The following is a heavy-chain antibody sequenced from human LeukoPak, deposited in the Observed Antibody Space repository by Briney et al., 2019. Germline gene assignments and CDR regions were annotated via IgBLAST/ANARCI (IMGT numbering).Heavy chain of an antibody. D-gene: IGHD3-22*01. CDR1: GYTFTNYD. V-gene: IGHV1-8*03. Sequence: GASVKVSCKASGYTFTNYDINWVRQATGQGLEWMGWMNPNSGNTGYAQKFQGRVTITRNTSISTAYMELSSLRFDDTAVYYCARNLRRFLYDSGGYELYCYYMDVWGKGTTVTVSS. CDR3: ARNLRRFLYDSGGYELYCYYMDV. J-gene: IGHJ6*03. CDR2: MNPNSGNT.